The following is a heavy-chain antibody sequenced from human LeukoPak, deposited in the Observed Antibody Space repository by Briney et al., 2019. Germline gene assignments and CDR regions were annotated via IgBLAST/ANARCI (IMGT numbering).Heavy chain of an antibody. D-gene: IGHD1-26*01. Sequence: GASVTVSCKASGYTFTSYGISWVRQAPGQGLEWMGWINAYNGNTNYAQKLQGRVTITTDTSTSTAYVELRSQRSDDTVVYYCASEQGGSYYRMIAFDYWGQGTLVTVSS. CDR3: ASEQGGSYYRMIAFDY. J-gene: IGHJ4*02. CDR1: GYTFTSYG. V-gene: IGHV1-18*01. CDR2: INAYNGNT.